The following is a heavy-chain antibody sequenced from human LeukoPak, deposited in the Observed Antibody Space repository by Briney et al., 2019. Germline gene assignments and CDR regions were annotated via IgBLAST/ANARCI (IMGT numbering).Heavy chain of an antibody. CDR2: FTAGNGNT. V-gene: IGHV1-3*01. CDR3: AGPRYHGSGGDVLDY. Sequence: GASVKVSCKASGYTFTSYAMHWVRQAPEQGLEWMGCFTAGNGNTNYSQKFQGRVTITRDTYASTAYMDLSSVRCEDTAVYYCAGPRYHGSGGDVLDYWGQGTLVTVSS. D-gene: IGHD3-10*01. CDR1: GYTFTSYA. J-gene: IGHJ4*02.